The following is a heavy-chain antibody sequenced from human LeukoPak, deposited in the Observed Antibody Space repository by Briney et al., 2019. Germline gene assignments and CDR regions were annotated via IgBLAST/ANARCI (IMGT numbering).Heavy chain of an antibody. D-gene: IGHD2-2*01. CDR2: IYYSGST. V-gene: IGHV4-59*08. CDR3: ARQELYCSSTSCYGSAFDY. J-gene: IGHJ4*02. Sequence: SETLPLTCNVSGGSISSYYWSWIRQPPGQGLEWIGYIYYSGSTNYNPSLKSRVTISVDTSKNQFSLKMSSVTAADAAVYYCARQELYCSSTSCYGSAFDYWGQGTLVTVSS. CDR1: GGSISSYY.